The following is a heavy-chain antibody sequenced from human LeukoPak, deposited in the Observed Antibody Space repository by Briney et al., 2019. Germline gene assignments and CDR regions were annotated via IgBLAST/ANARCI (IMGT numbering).Heavy chain of an antibody. CDR2: IYYSGST. D-gene: IGHD3-9*01. CDR1: GVSVTRGAYY. CDR3: ARGLVGTFDY. J-gene: IGHJ4*02. V-gene: IGHV4-61*08. Sequence: PSQTLSLTCTVSGVSVTRGAYYWSWIRQPPGKGLEWIGYIYYSGSTNYNPSLKSRVTISVDTSKNQFSLRLSSVTAADTAVYYCARGLVGTFDYWGQGTLVTVSS.